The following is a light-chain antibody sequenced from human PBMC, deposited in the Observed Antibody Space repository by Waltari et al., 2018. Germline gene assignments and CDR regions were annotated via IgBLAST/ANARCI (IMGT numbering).Light chain of an antibody. J-gene: IGLJ3*02. CDR2: DVT. Sequence: QSALTQPASVSGSPGQSITISCTGTISYVGGYNYVSCYQQHPGRAPKLMIYDVTKRPSGVSTRFSGSKSGNTASLTISGLQDEDEADYYCCSYTSSRTWVFGGGTKLTVL. CDR1: ISYVGGYNY. V-gene: IGLV2-14*03. CDR3: CSYTSSRTWV.